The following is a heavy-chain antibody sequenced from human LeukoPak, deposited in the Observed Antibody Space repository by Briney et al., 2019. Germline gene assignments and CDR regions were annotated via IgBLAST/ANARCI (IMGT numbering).Heavy chain of an antibody. Sequence: GESLKISCKGSGYSFSSYWIAWVRQMPGKGLEWMGIIYPGDSDTTYSPSFQGQVTISADKSISTAYLQWNSQKASDTAMYFCARRRSSTLIDYWGQGTLVTVSS. V-gene: IGHV5-51*01. CDR1: GYSFSSYW. D-gene: IGHD3-10*01. J-gene: IGHJ4*02. CDR3: ARRRSSTLIDY. CDR2: IYPGDSDT.